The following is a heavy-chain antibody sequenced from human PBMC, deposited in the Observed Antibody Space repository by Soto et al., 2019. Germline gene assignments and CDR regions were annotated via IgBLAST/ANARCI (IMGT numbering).Heavy chain of an antibody. Sequence: GSLRLSCAASGFTFSSYAMSWVRQAPGKGLEWVSAISGSGGSTYYADSVKDRFTISRDDSKNTLYLQMNSLRAEDTAVYYCAKEMQQQLVSQDPIDYWGQGTLVTVSS. CDR1: GFTFSSYA. J-gene: IGHJ4*02. V-gene: IGHV3-23*01. CDR2: ISGSGGST. CDR3: AKEMQQQLVSQDPIDY. D-gene: IGHD6-13*01.